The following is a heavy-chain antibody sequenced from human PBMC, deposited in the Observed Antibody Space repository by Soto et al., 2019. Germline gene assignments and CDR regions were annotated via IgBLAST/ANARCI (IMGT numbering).Heavy chain of an antibody. CDR2: INGDGSST. Sequence: EVQLVESGGGLVQPGGSVRLPCAASGFTFSNYWMHWVRQAPGKGLVWVSRINGDGSSTNYADSVKGRFTISRDNAKNTLYLQMNSLRAEDTAVYYCATAGVVLLDHWGQGTLVTVSS. D-gene: IGHD2-15*01. J-gene: IGHJ4*02. V-gene: IGHV3-74*01. CDR1: GFTFSNYW. CDR3: ATAGVVLLDH.